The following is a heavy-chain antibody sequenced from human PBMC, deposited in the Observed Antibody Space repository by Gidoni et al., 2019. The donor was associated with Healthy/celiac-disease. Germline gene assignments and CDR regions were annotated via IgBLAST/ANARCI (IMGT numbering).Heavy chain of an antibody. V-gene: IGHV4-34*01. CDR3: ARLIAAAEAGYYYGMDV. CDR2: INHSGST. J-gene: IGHJ6*02. D-gene: IGHD6-13*01. Sequence: VQLQQWGAGLLKPSETLSHTCAVYGGAFRDYYWSWIRQPPGTGLEWSGEINHSGSTNYNPSLKSRVTISVDTSKNQFSLKLSSLTAADTAVYYCARLIAAAEAGYYYGMDVWGQGTTVTVSS. CDR1: GGAFRDYY.